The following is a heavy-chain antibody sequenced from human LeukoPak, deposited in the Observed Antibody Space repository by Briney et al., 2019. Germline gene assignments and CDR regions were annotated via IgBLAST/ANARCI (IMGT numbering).Heavy chain of an antibody. V-gene: IGHV1-3*01. CDR1: GYTFINYA. D-gene: IGHD6-13*01. CDR3: ARGPRAAADDY. J-gene: IGHJ4*02. CDR2: INAVNGNT. Sequence: GASVTVSCEASGYTFINYAINWGRQAPGQRPEWIGWINAVNGNTKYSQKFQGRVTITRDTSASTAYMELSSLRSEDTAVYYCARGPRAAADDYWGQGTLVTVSS.